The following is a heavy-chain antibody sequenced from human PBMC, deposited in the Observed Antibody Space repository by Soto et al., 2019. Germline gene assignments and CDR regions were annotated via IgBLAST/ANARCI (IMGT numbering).Heavy chain of an antibody. Sequence: GGSLRLSCAASGFTFSSYAMSWVRQAPGKGLEWVSAISGSGGSTSYADSVKGRFTISRDNSKNTLYLQMNSLRAEDTAVYYCAKDGGDIVVVPAAFDYWGQGTLVTVSS. CDR3: AKDGGDIVVVPAAFDY. V-gene: IGHV3-23*01. CDR2: ISGSGGST. CDR1: GFTFSSYA. D-gene: IGHD2-2*01. J-gene: IGHJ4*02.